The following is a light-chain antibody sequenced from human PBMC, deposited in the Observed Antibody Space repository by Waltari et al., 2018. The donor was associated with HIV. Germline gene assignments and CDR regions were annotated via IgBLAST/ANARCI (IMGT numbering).Light chain of an antibody. CDR1: SSTVGGYYY. J-gene: IGLJ2*01. CDR2: DVT. Sequence: QSALTQPRSVSGSPGQSVTISCTGTSSTVGGYYYVSWYQHHPGKAPKLLYYDVTKRPSGVPDRFSGSKSGNTASLTISGLQAEDEADYHCCSYAGSFTLIFGGGTTVTVL. CDR3: CSYAGSFTLI. V-gene: IGLV2-11*01.